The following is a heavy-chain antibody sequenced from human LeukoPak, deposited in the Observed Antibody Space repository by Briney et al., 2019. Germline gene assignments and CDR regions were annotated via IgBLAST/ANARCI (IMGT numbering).Heavy chain of an antibody. Sequence: ASVKVSCKVSGYTLTELSMHWARQAPGKGLEWMGGFDPEDGETIYAQKFQGRVTMTEDTSTDTAYMELSSLRSEDTAVYYCARSSFDWNDVRHGMDVWGQGTTVTVSS. CDR1: GYTLTELS. CDR2: FDPEDGET. CDR3: ARSSFDWNDVRHGMDV. V-gene: IGHV1-24*01. D-gene: IGHD1-1*01. J-gene: IGHJ6*02.